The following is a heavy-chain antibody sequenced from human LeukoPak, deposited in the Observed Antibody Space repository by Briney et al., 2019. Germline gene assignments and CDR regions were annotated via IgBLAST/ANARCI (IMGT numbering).Heavy chain of an antibody. J-gene: IGHJ4*02. V-gene: IGHV3-23*01. Sequence: GGSLRLSCAASGFTVSSNYMSWVRQAPGKGLEWVSAISGSGGSTYYADSVKGRFTISRDNSKNTLYLQMNSLRAEDTAVYYCAKGYVEDDYWGQGTLVTVSS. D-gene: IGHD2-2*01. CDR1: GFTVSSNY. CDR3: AKGYVEDDY. CDR2: ISGSGGST.